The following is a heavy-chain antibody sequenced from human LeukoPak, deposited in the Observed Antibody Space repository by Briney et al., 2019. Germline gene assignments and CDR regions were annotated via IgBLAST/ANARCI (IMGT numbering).Heavy chain of an antibody. CDR2: ILYDGSNK. V-gene: IGHV3-30-3*01. CDR1: GFTFSSYT. D-gene: IGHD5-18*01. CDR3: ARDQGYTYGHGFYY. Sequence: GGSLRLSCAASGFTFSSYTMHWVRQAPGKGLEWVALILYDGSNKYYADSVKGRFTISRDNSKNTLYLQMNSLRAEDTSLYYCARDQGYTYGHGFYYWGQGTLVTVSS. J-gene: IGHJ4*02.